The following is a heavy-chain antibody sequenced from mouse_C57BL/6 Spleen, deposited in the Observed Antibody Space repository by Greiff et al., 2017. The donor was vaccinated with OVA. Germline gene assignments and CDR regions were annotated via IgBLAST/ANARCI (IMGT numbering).Heavy chain of an antibody. V-gene: IGHV1-9*01. CDR3: ASEDGNDEDGFAY. D-gene: IGHD2-2*01. CDR2: ILPGSGST. CDR1: GYTFTGYW. J-gene: IGHJ3*01. Sequence: VKVVESGAELVKPGASVKLSCKASGYTFTGYWIEWVKQRPGHGLEWIGEILPGSGSTNYNEKFKGKATFTADTSSNTAYMQLRSLTTEDSAIYYCASEDGNDEDGFAYWGQGTLVTVSA.